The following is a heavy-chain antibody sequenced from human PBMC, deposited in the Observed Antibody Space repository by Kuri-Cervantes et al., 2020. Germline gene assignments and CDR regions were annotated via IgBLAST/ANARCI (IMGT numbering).Heavy chain of an antibody. V-gene: IGHV4-59*01. J-gene: IGHJ4*02. Sequence: ESLKISCTVSGGSTSSYYWSWIRQPPGKGLEWIGYIYYSGSTNYNPSLKSRVTISVDTSKNQFSLKLSSVTAADTAVYYCARYYYDSSGYYRFDYWGQGTLVTVSS. CDR1: GGSTSSYY. CDR3: ARYYYDSSGYYRFDY. CDR2: IYYSGST. D-gene: IGHD3-22*01.